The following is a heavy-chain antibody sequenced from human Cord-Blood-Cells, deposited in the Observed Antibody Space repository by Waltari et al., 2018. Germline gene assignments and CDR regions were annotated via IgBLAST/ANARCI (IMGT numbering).Heavy chain of an antibody. CDR1: GNPLPELS. J-gene: IGHJ5*02. CDR2: FDPEDGET. V-gene: IGHV1-24*01. Sequence: QVQMVQSGAEVKKHGASVKVSCQVSGNPLPELSMHWARQAPGKGLEWMGGFDPEDGETIYAQKFQGRVTMTEDTSTDTAYMELSSLRSEDTAVYYCAIGYSSSLSLNWFDPWGQGTLVTVSS. CDR3: AIGYSSSLSLNWFDP. D-gene: IGHD6-13*01.